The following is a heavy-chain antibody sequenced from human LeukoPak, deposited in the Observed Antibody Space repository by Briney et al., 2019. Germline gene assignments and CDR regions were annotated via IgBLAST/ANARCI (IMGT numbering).Heavy chain of an antibody. D-gene: IGHD3-10*01. CDR2: TKPDEREK. V-gene: IGHV3-7*03. CDR3: TRDGEGASHY. Sequence: GGSLRLSCVGSGFSFSNYWMGWIRQAPGKGLEWVANTKPDEREKYYVDSVKGRFTISRDNAKNSLYLQMNSLRVDDTAVYYCTRDGEGASHYWGQGTLVTVSS. J-gene: IGHJ4*02. CDR1: GFSFSNYW.